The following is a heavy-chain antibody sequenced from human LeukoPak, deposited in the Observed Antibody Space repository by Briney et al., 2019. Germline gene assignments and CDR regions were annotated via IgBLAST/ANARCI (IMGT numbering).Heavy chain of an antibody. Sequence: SETLSLTCAVYGGSFSGYYWSWIRQPPGKGLEWIGEINHSGSTNYNPSLKSRVTISVDTSKNQFSLQLNSVTPEDTAVYYCARDLKYCSGGSCYSNWFDPWGQGTLVTVSS. V-gene: IGHV4-34*01. D-gene: IGHD2-15*01. CDR3: ARDLKYCSGGSCYSNWFDP. CDR1: GGSFSGYY. CDR2: INHSGST. J-gene: IGHJ5*02.